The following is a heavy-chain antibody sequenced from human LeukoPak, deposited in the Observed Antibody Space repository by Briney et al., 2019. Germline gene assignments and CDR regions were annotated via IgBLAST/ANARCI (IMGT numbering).Heavy chain of an antibody. CDR2: IYYSGST. CDR3: ARALPPWFGGGLPSYYFDY. CDR1: GGSISSGDYY. V-gene: IGHV4-30-4*08. J-gene: IGHJ4*02. D-gene: IGHD3-10*01. Sequence: TSETLSLTCTVSGGSISSGDYYWSWIRQPPGKGLEWIGYIYYSGSTYYNPSLKSRVTISVDTSKNQFSLKKTSVTAADTAVYYCARALPPWFGGGLPSYYFDYWGQGTLVTVSS.